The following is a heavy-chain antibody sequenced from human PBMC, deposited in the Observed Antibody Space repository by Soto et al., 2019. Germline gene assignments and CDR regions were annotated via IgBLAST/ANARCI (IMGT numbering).Heavy chain of an antibody. Sequence: SETLSLTCTVSGGSISSYYWSWIRQPPGKGLEWIGYIYYSGSTNYNPSLKSRVTISVDTSKNQFSLKLSSVTAADTAVYYCARVLLIGGGSGSPNWFDPWGQGTLVTVSS. J-gene: IGHJ5*02. CDR3: ARVLLIGGGSGSPNWFDP. V-gene: IGHV4-59*01. CDR1: GGSISSYY. D-gene: IGHD3-10*01. CDR2: IYYSGST.